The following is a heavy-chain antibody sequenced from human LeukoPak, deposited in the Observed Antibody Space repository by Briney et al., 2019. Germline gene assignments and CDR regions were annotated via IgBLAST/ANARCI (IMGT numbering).Heavy chain of an antibody. CDR2: ISAYTGNT. CDR3: ASGRAGITMVRGARQQYYYYYGMDV. Sequence: ASVTVSFKASGYTFTSYGINWVRQAPGQGLEWMGLISAYTGNTNYAQKLQGRVTMTTDTSTSTAYMELRSLRSDDTAVYYCASGRAGITMVRGARQQYYYYYGMDVWGQGTTVTVSS. CDR1: GYTFTSYG. D-gene: IGHD3-10*01. V-gene: IGHV1-18*01. J-gene: IGHJ6*02.